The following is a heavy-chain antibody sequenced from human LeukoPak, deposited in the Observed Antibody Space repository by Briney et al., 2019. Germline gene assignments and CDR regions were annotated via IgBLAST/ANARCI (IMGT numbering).Heavy chain of an antibody. J-gene: IGHJ5*02. CDR3: ARSSIAADERDWFDP. Sequence: ASVKVSCKASVYTFTSYDINWVRQATGQGLEWMGWMNPNSGNTGYAQKFQGRVTITRNTSISTAYMELSSLRSEDTAVYYCARSSIAADERDWFDPWGQGTLVTVSS. V-gene: IGHV1-8*03. CDR1: VYTFTSYD. CDR2: MNPNSGNT. D-gene: IGHD6-13*01.